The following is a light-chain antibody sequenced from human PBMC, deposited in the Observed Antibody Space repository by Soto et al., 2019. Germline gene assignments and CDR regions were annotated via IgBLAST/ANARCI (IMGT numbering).Light chain of an antibody. V-gene: IGLV2-14*03. Sequence: QSVLTQPASVSGSPGQSITISCAGTSSDLGAYKYVSWYQQHPDKAPKLILYEVSRRPSGVSNRFSGSKSGNTASLTISGLLAEDEADYSCSSYTDRQSYLFGTGTKVTVL. J-gene: IGLJ1*01. CDR3: SSYTDRQSYL. CDR2: EVS. CDR1: SSDLGAYKY.